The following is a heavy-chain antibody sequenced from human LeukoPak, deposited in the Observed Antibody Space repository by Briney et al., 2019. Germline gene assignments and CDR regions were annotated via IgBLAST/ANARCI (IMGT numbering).Heavy chain of an antibody. V-gene: IGHV3-9*01. Sequence: GGSLRLSCAASGFTFDDYAMHWVRQAPGKGLEWVSGISWNSRNIDYADSVKGRFTISRDNAKNSLYLQISSLRVDDTAVYYCARDLLLGYGLDTWGQGTPVTVSS. CDR3: ARDLLLGYGLDT. D-gene: IGHD4-17*01. CDR2: ISWNSRNI. CDR1: GFTFDDYA. J-gene: IGHJ5*02.